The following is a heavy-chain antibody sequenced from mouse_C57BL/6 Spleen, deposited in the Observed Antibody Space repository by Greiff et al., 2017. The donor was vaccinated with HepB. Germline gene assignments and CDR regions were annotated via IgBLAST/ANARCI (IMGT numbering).Heavy chain of an antibody. CDR3: TRPYYYGSSPLAMDY. V-gene: IGHV1-5*01. J-gene: IGHJ4*01. CDR1: GYTFTSYW. Sequence: VQLQQSGPVLARPGASVKMSCKTSGYTFTSYWMHWVKQRPGQGLEWIGAIYPGNSDTSYNQKFKGKAKLTAVTSASTAYMELSSLTNEDSAVYYCTRPYYYGSSPLAMDYWGQGTSVTVSS. CDR2: IYPGNSDT. D-gene: IGHD1-1*01.